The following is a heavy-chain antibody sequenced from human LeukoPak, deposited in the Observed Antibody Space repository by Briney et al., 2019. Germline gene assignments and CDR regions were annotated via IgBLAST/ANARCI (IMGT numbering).Heavy chain of an antibody. CDR1: GFTFRNYG. D-gene: IGHD1-1*01. CDR2: VRFDGGNK. J-gene: IGHJ6*03. V-gene: IGHV3-30*02. CDR3: AKDKELYNNIIPYYYFMDV. Sequence: PGRSLRLSCDAAGFTFRNYGMHWVRQAPGKGLEWVAFVRFDGGNKYYADSVKGRFTISRDNSKNTLYLQMSGLRAEDTAAYYCAKDKELYNNIIPYYYFMDVWGKGTMVTVSS.